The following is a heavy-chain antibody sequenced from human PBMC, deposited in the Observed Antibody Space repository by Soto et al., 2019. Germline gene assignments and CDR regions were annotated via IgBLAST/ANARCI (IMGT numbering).Heavy chain of an antibody. CDR2: IYYSGST. J-gene: IGHJ6*02. D-gene: IGHD3-3*01. V-gene: IGHV4-59*01. Sequence: SETLSLTCTVSGGSISSYYWSWIRQPPGKGLEWIGYIYYSGSTNYNPSLKSRVTISVDTSKNQFSLKLSSVTAADTAVYYCARDLHGRNYDFWSASYYYYYYGMDAWGQGTTVTVSS. CDR1: GGSISSYY. CDR3: ARDLHGRNYDFWSASYYYYYYGMDA.